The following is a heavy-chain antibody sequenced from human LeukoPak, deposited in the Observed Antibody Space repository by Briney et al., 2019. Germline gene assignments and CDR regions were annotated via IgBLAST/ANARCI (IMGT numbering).Heavy chain of an antibody. CDR1: GYSISSDYF. CDR2: ISHSENT. Sequence: PSETLSLTCTVSGYSISSDYFWGWIRQPPGEGLEWIGSISHSENTYYNPSLKSRVTISVDTSKNHFSLKLSSVTAADTAVYYCARADAISGRVDYWGQGTLVTVSS. CDR3: ARADAISGRVDY. D-gene: IGHD6-19*01. V-gene: IGHV4-38-2*02. J-gene: IGHJ4*02.